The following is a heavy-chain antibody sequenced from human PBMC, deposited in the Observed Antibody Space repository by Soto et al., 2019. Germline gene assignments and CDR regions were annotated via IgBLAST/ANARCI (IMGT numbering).Heavy chain of an antibody. CDR2: INPSGGST. Sequence: ASVKVSCKASGYTFTGYYMHWVRQAPGQGLEWMGIINPSGGSTSYAQKFQGRVTMTRDTSTSTVYMELSSLRSEDTAVYYCAREGGAATSPDAFDIWGQGTMVT. J-gene: IGHJ3*02. CDR1: GYTFTGYY. CDR3: AREGGAATSPDAFDI. D-gene: IGHD1-26*01. V-gene: IGHV1-46*01.